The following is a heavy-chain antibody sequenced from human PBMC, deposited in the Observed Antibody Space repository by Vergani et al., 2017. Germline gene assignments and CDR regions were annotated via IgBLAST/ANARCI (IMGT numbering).Heavy chain of an antibody. V-gene: IGHV4-61*02. CDR3: ARQGYYYGSGSYYPSGGIGWFDP. J-gene: IGHJ5*02. D-gene: IGHD3-10*01. CDR1: GGSISSGSYY. CDR2: IYTSGST. Sequence: QVQLQESGPGLVKPSQTLSLTCTVSGGSISSGSYYWSWIRQPAGKGLEWIGRIYTSGSTNYNPSLKSRVTISVDTSKNQFSLKLSSVTAADTAVYYCARQGYYYGSGSYYPSGGIGWFDPWGQGTLVTVSS.